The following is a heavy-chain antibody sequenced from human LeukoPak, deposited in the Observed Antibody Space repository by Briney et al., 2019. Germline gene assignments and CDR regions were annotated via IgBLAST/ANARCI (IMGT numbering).Heavy chain of an antibody. Sequence: PGGSLRLSCAASGFTFSSYAMSWIRQAPGKGLEWVSLISGDGGSTYYADSVKGRFTISRDNSKNSLYLQMNSLRTEDTALYYCAKVSGWRNDWYFDLWGRGTLVTVSS. CDR1: GFTFSSYA. J-gene: IGHJ2*01. V-gene: IGHV3-43*02. CDR3: AKVSGWRNDWYFDL. D-gene: IGHD6-19*01. CDR2: ISGDGGST.